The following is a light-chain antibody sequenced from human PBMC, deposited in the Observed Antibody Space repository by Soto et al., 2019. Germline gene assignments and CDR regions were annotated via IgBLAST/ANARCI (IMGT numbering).Light chain of an antibody. V-gene: IGKV3-20*01. J-gene: IGKJ1*01. Sequence: EIVLTQSPGTLSWSPGERATLSCRASQSVSSSYLAWYQQKPGQAPRPLIYGASSRATGIPDRFSGSGSGTDFTLTISRMEPDDFAVYYCQQYGSSPWTFGQGTKVEIK. CDR2: GAS. CDR3: QQYGSSPWT. CDR1: QSVSSSY.